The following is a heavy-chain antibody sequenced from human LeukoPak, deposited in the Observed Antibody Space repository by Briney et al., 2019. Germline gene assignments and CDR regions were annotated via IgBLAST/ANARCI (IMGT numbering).Heavy chain of an antibody. Sequence: SDTLSLTCTTSGASVSSASYWTCIRQPPGEGVAWIAHIYTGVNTKYTHSLTSRVTISVDTSKKQLSLRLNSVTAADTAVYYCARSRAFNSGAFDPWGQGSLVTVPS. J-gene: IGHJ5*02. CDR3: ARSRAFNSGAFDP. V-gene: IGHV4-61*01. CDR2: IYTGVNT. CDR1: GASVSSASY. D-gene: IGHD1-26*01.